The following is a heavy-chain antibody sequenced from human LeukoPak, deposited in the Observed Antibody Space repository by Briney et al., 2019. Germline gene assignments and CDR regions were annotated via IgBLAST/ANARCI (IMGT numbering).Heavy chain of an antibody. CDR1: EFTFSNAW. J-gene: IGHJ4*02. V-gene: IGHV3-15*01. CDR2: IKSKADGGTA. CDR3: VTSSDYGDFYFDY. Sequence: PGGSLRLSCATSEFTFSNAWMSWVRQAPGKGLEWVGHIKSKADGGTADYAAPVKGRFTFLRDDSKNMLYLQMNSLKTEDTAVYYCVTSSDYGDFYFDYWGQGTLVTVSS. D-gene: IGHD4-17*01.